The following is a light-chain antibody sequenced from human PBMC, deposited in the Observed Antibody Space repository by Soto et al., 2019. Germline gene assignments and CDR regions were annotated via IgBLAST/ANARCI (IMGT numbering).Light chain of an antibody. J-gene: IGKJ4*02. CDR3: QRCNSWTLT. CDR1: QGIGST. Sequence: EIVMTQSPSSLSASPGEGTTLSCRASQGIGSTLAWYQHKPGQTPKLLIYDASTRATGVPARFSGSGSGTEFTLTINSLQSEDFAVYYCQRCNSWTLTFGGGTKVDI. CDR2: DAS. V-gene: IGKV3-15*01.